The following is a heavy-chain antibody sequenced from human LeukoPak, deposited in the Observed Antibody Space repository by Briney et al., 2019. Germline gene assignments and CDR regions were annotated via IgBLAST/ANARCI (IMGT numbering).Heavy chain of an antibody. Sequence: GGSLRLSCAASGFAFSTNWMHWVRQAPGKGLVWVSHISTDARTITYADFVKGRFTISRDDSKNTLYLQMNSLRPEDTALYYCARDPFRGAPDYLDSWGQGTLVTVSA. D-gene: IGHD1-14*01. CDR2: ISTDARTI. CDR1: GFAFSTNW. J-gene: IGHJ4*02. V-gene: IGHV3-74*01. CDR3: ARDPFRGAPDYLDS.